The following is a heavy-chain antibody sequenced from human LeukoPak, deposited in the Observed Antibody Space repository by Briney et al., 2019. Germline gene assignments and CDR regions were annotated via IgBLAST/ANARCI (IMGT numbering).Heavy chain of an antibody. J-gene: IGHJ6*02. CDR3: AKKADSSPYYYGLDV. CDR1: GFTFYKFV. CDR2: ISGSGGST. V-gene: IGHV3-23*01. D-gene: IGHD6-13*01. Sequence: GGSLRLSCAASGFTFYKFVMTRVRQAPGKGLERVSGISGSGGSTYYADSVKGRFTISRDNSKNTLYLHMNSLRAEDTAVYYCAKKADSSPYYYGLDVWGQGTTVTVSS.